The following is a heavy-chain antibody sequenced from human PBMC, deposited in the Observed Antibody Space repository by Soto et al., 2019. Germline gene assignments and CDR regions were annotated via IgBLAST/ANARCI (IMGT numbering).Heavy chain of an antibody. D-gene: IGHD5-12*01. Sequence: GGSLRLSCAASGFTFSSYWMSWVRQAPGKGLEWVANIKQDGSEKYYVDSVKGLVTISRDNAKNSLYLQMNSLRAEDTAVYYCARNLRLYYYYMDVWGKGTTVTVSS. CDR3: ARNLRLYYYYMDV. J-gene: IGHJ6*03. CDR1: GFTFSSYW. CDR2: IKQDGSEK. V-gene: IGHV3-7*01.